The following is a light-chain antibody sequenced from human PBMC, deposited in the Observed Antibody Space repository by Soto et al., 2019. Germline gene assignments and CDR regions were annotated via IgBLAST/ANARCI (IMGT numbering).Light chain of an antibody. CDR2: SVS. Sequence: AIQLTQSPSSLSAAVGDTVTITCRASRGISTYLAWYQQRPGKAPKLLIYSVSSLQSGVPSRFSGSGSGPDFTLTISSLPPEDSATYYCQQLNSYPQTFGQESRLEIK. CDR1: RGISTY. V-gene: IGKV1-13*02. CDR3: QQLNSYPQT. J-gene: IGKJ5*01.